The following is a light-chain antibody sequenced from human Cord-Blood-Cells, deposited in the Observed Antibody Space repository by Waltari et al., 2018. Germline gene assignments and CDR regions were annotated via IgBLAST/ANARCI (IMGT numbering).Light chain of an antibody. CDR1: QSISSY. J-gene: IGKJ1*01. V-gene: IGKV1-39*01. CDR2: AAS. Sequence: DIQMNQSHSALSESVGDIVTITCRASQSISSYLYWFQQKPGKAPKLLIYAASSLQSGVPSRFSGSGSGTDFTLTISSLQPDDFATYYCQQRYSTTWTFGQGTKVEIK. CDR3: QQRYSTTWT.